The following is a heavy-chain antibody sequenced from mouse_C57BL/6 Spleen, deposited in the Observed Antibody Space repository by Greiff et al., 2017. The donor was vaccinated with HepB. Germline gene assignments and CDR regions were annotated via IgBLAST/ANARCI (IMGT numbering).Heavy chain of an antibody. V-gene: IGHV1-15*01. CDR1: GYTFTDYE. CDR2: IDPETGGT. D-gene: IGHD1-1*01. Sequence: QVQLQQSGAELVRPGASVTLSCKASGYTFTDYEMHWVKQTPVHGLEWIGAIDPETGGTAYNQKFKGKAILTADKSSSTAYMELRSLTSEDSAVYYCTREDCGSSYDYAMDYWGQGTSVTVSS. J-gene: IGHJ4*01. CDR3: TREDCGSSYDYAMDY.